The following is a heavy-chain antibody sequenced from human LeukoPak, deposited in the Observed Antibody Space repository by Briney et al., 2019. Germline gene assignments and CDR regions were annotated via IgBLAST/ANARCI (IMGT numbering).Heavy chain of an antibody. CDR1: GYAFTGYY. Sequence: AAVKVSCKASGYAFTGYYMHWVRQAPGQGLEGMGWINPNSGGTNYAQKFQGRITMTRDTSISTAYMELSRLRSDDTAVYYCAGGGAAAGTGYYYYYYMDVWGKGTTVTVSS. J-gene: IGHJ6*03. D-gene: IGHD6-13*01. V-gene: IGHV1-2*02. CDR3: AGGGAAAGTGYYYYYYMDV. CDR2: INPNSGGT.